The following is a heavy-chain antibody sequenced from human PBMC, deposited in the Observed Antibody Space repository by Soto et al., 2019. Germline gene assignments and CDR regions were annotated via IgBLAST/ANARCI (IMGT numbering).Heavy chain of an antibody. V-gene: IGHV3-74*01. CDR1: GFTFSSYW. CDR2: IKTDGSST. Sequence: EVQLVESGGALVQPGGSLRLSCAASGFTFSSYWMHWVRQAPGEGLVWVSRIKTDGSSTSYADSVKGRFTISRDNAKNTMYLQMNSLRAEDTAVYYCARVGVGHYEFDYWGQGILVTVSS. D-gene: IGHD3-16*01. J-gene: IGHJ4*02. CDR3: ARVGVGHYEFDY.